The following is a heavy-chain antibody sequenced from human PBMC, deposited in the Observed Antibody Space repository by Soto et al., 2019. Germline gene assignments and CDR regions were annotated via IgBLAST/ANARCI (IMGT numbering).Heavy chain of an antibody. J-gene: IGHJ4*02. CDR1: EFSFSSYA. Sequence: GGSLRLSCAASEFSFSSYAMGWVRQSPGKGLEWVAAISPSGVYTFHADSVKGRFTISRDNSENTLHLQLSSLRVEDAAVYYCAKRSAGASPYYFDYWGQGIQVTVSS. CDR3: AKRSAGASPYYFDY. CDR2: ISPSGVYT. V-gene: IGHV3-23*01.